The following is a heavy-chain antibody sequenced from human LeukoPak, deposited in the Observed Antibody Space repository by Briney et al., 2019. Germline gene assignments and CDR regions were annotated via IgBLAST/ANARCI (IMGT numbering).Heavy chain of an antibody. CDR2: VNSDGRST. CDR1: GFIFSSRW. CDR3: ARGDSSGWYLLDF. J-gene: IGHJ4*02. Sequence: PGGSLRLSCAASGFIFSSRWMHWVRQAPGKGLVWVSRVNSDGRSTNYADFVKGRFAISRDNAKNTLYLQMNSLRVEDTAVYYCARGDSSGWYLLDFWGQGILVTVSS. V-gene: IGHV3-74*01. D-gene: IGHD6-19*01.